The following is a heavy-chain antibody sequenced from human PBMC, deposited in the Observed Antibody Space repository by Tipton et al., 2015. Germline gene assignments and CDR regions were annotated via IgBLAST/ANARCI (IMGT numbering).Heavy chain of an antibody. Sequence: SLRLSCAASGFSVSRNYTSWVRQAPGKGLEWVSSIYIGGNYFADSVKGRVSISSDISKNMLYIQMNSLRVEDTAVYYCTRGGRYFGMDVWGQGTTVTVSS. CDR3: TRGGRYFGMDV. J-gene: IGHJ6*02. V-gene: IGHV3-53*01. CDR1: GFSVSRNY. CDR2: IYIGGN.